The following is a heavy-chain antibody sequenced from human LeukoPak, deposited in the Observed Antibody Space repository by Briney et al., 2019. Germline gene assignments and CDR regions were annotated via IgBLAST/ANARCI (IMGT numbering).Heavy chain of an antibody. J-gene: IGHJ4*02. D-gene: IGHD1-7*01. Sequence: QPGGSLRLSCAASGFTFSNYAMMWVRQAPGKGLEWVPIIGGTRYSTYYADSVRGRFTISRDNSKNTLYLQMNSLRAEDTAVYYCAKQGESKTKNFDYWGQGTLVAVSS. CDR1: GFTFSNYA. CDR3: AKQGESKTKNFDY. V-gene: IGHV3-23*01. CDR2: IGGTRYST.